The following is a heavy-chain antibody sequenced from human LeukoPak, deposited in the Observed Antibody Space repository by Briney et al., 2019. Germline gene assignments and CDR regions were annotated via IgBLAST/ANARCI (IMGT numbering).Heavy chain of an antibody. V-gene: IGHV4-30-4*01. CDR2: IYYSGST. J-gene: IGHJ3*02. CDR1: GGSISSGDYY. Sequence: SETLSLTCTVSGGSISSGDYYWSWIRQPPGKGLEWIGYIYYSGSTYYDPSLKSRVTISVDTSKNQFSLKLSSVTAGDTAVYYCARVSVDSSGYPGAFDIWGQGTMVTVSS. D-gene: IGHD3-22*01. CDR3: ARVSVDSSGYPGAFDI.